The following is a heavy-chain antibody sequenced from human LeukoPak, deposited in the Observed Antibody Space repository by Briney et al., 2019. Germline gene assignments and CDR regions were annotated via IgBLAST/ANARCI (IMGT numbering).Heavy chain of an antibody. V-gene: IGHV4-39*07. CDR2: IYYSGST. D-gene: IGHD1-26*01. CDR1: GGSISSSSYY. J-gene: IGHJ4*02. Sequence: SETLSLTCTVSGGSISSSSYYWGWIRQPPGKGLEWIGSIYYSGSTYYNPSLKSRVTISVDTSKNQFSLKLSSVTAADTAVYYCARARVGAWDYWGQGTLVTVSS. CDR3: ARARVGAWDY.